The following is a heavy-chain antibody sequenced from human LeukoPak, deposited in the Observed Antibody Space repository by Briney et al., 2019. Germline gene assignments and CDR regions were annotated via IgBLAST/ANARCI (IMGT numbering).Heavy chain of an antibody. V-gene: IGHV4-39*07. CDR2: IYYSGST. Sequence: SETLSLTCTVSGGSISSSSYYWGWIRQPPGKGLEWIGSIYYSGSTYYNPSLKSRVTISVDTSKNQFSLKLSSVTAADTAVYYCARDQWGLTWEGAFDIWGQGTMVTVSS. D-gene: IGHD1-26*01. CDR3: ARDQWGLTWEGAFDI. J-gene: IGHJ3*02. CDR1: GGSISSSSYY.